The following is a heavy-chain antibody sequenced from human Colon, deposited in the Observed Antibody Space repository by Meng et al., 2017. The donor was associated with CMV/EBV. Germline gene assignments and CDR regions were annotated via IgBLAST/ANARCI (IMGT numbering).Heavy chain of an antibody. CDR2: IYYSGTT. Sequence: SETLSLTCTVPGGSISSSSDYWGWIRRPPGKGLEWIGTIYYSGTTYYNPSLTSRVTISVDTSKNQFSLRLSSVTAADTAVYYCARQPLFTGAYGRGYFLHWGQGALVTVSS. V-gene: IGHV4-39*01. CDR1: GGSISSSSDY. J-gene: IGHJ1*01. D-gene: IGHD2-21*01. CDR3: ARQPLFTGAYGRGYFLH.